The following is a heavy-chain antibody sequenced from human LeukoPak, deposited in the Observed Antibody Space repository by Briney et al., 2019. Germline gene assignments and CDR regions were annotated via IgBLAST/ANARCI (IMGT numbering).Heavy chain of an antibody. CDR2: ISSSSSYI. Sequence: GGSLRLSCAASGFTFSSYSMNWVRQAPGKGLEWVSSISSSSSYIYYADSVKGRFTISRDNAKDSLYLQMNSLRAEDTAVYYCARVGWGIRDQAYWGQGTLVTVSS. CDR3: ARVGWGIRDQAY. CDR1: GFTFSSYS. J-gene: IGHJ4*02. V-gene: IGHV3-21*01. D-gene: IGHD3-16*01.